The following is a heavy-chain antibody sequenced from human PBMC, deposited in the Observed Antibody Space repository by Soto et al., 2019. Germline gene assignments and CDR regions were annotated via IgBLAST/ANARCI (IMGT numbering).Heavy chain of an antibody. D-gene: IGHD2-2*01. CDR3: GHYSSRTYCYDWFDT. CDR1: GGSIGSSSYY. CDR2: LYYTGTT. V-gene: IGHV4-39*01. Sequence: SETLSLTCSVSGGSIGSSSYYFGWIRQPPGKGLEWIGSLYYTGTTYCNSSLKSRVTISADKSQNQFSLRLSSVTAADTAVYYCGHYSSRTYCYDWFDTWGQGTLVTVSS. J-gene: IGHJ5*02.